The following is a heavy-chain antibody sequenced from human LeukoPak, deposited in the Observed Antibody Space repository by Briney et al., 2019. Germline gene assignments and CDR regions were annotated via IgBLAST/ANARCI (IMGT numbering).Heavy chain of an antibody. CDR3: ARDGVAGGFDY. CDR2: IHYSGST. CDR1: GGSIGSYY. D-gene: IGHD6-19*01. Sequence: SETLSLTCTVSGGSIGSYYWNWIRQAPGKGLEWIGYIHYSGSTNHNSSLKSRVAISVDTSKNQYSLKLSSVTAADTAVYYCARDGVAGGFDYWGQGTLVTVSS. V-gene: IGHV4-59*01. J-gene: IGHJ4*02.